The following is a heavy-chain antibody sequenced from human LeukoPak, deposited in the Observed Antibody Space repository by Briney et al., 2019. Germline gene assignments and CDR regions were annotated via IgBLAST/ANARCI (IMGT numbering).Heavy chain of an antibody. CDR3: ARAKKSVAGSFDY. D-gene: IGHD6-19*01. V-gene: IGHV4-59*01. CDR2: IFYSGST. J-gene: IGHJ4*02. CDR1: VDSITTYY. Sequence: PSETLSLTCTVSVDSITTYYWSWVRQPPGKGLEWIGYIFYSGSTNYNPSLKSRVSISIDTSKNQLSLKLSSVTAADTAVYYCARAKKSVAGSFDYWGQGALVIVSS.